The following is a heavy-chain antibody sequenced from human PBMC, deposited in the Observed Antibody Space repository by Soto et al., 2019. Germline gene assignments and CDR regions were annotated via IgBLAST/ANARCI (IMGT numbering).Heavy chain of an antibody. CDR3: ARDRNSIGWYNHFDH. Sequence: EVQLVDSGGGLVKPGGSLRLSCAASGFNFNTYTIHWVRQAPGKGLERVSSISGSRHSIDYADSLRVRFTTSRDNAKNSVYLQMNSLRAEDTAVYYCARDRNSIGWYNHFDHWGQGTLVTVSS. CDR2: ISGSRHSI. J-gene: IGHJ4*02. D-gene: IGHD6-19*01. V-gene: IGHV3-21*01. CDR1: GFNFNTYT.